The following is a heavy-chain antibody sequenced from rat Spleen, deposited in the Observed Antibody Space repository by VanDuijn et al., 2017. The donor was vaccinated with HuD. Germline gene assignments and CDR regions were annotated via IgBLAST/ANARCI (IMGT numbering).Heavy chain of an antibody. V-gene: IGHV2S12*01. CDR2: ISSGGSP. D-gene: IGHD1-4*01. CDR1: GFSLTSNG. J-gene: IGHJ3*01. CDR3: IRESLPGYNSHWFVY. Sequence: QVQLEESGPGLVQPSQTLSLTCTVSGFSLTSNGVSWVRQPPGKGLEWIAAISSGGSPYYNSALKSRLSISRDTSKSQVFLKMNSLQTEDTAIYFCIRESLPGYNSHWFVYWGQGTLVTVSS.